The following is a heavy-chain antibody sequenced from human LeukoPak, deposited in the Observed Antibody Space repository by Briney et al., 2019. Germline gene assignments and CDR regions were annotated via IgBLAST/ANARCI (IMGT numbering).Heavy chain of an antibody. D-gene: IGHD6-13*01. CDR1: GGSISSGDYY. V-gene: IGHV4-30-4*08. CDR2: IYYSGST. CDR3: ARSRLAAAGTEHFDY. J-gene: IGHJ4*02. Sequence: PSQTLSLTCTVSGGSISSGDYYWSWIRQPPGKGLEWIGYIYYSGSTYYNPSLKSRVTISVDTSKNQFSLKLSSVTAADTAVYYCARSRLAAAGTEHFDYWGQGTLVTVSS.